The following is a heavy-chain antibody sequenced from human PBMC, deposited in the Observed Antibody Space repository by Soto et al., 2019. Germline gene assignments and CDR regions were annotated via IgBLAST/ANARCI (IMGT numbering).Heavy chain of an antibody. CDR3: ARASSSSSAADY. CDR2: IYDTESA. Sequence: QVQLQESGPGLVKPSQTLSLTCNVSGESISSGGYYWSWIRPHPGKGLEWIGYIYDTESAYYNPSLKSRVTISMDTSKNQFAMRLSSVTAADTAVYYCARASSSSSAADYLGQGILGTVSS. D-gene: IGHD6-6*01. CDR1: GESISSGGYY. J-gene: IGHJ4*02. V-gene: IGHV4-31*03.